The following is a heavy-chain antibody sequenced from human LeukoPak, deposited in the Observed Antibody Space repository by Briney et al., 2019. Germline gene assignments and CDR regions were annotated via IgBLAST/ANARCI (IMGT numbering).Heavy chain of an antibody. Sequence: GASVTLSCKASGYTFTSYYMHWVRQAHGQGKEWMGWINPNSGGTNNAQKFQGRVTMTRDTSISTAYMELSRLRSDDTAVYYCARDRELLPDFDYWGQGTLVTVSS. D-gene: IGHD1-26*01. V-gene: IGHV1-2*02. CDR1: GYTFTSYY. J-gene: IGHJ4*02. CDR3: ARDRELLPDFDY. CDR2: INPNSGGT.